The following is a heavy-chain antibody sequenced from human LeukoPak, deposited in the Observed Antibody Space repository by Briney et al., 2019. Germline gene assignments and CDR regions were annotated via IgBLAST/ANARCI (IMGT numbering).Heavy chain of an antibody. Sequence: GGSLRLSCAASGFTFSSYDMHWVRQATGKGLEWVSAIGTIGDTYYTGSVKGRFTISRENAKNSLYLQMNCLRAGDTAAYYCARKGDGAFDIWGQGTMVTVSS. CDR3: ARKGDGAFDI. V-gene: IGHV3-13*01. J-gene: IGHJ3*02. CDR2: IGTIGDT. D-gene: IGHD3-16*01. CDR1: GFTFSSYD.